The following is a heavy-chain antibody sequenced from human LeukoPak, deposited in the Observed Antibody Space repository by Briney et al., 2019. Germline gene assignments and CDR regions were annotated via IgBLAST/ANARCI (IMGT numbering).Heavy chain of an antibody. J-gene: IGHJ4*02. V-gene: IGHV4-59*08. CDR2: IYYSGST. D-gene: IGHD4-23*01. CDR3: ARGQWVTPLDY. Sequence: PSESLSLTCTVSGGSISSYYWSWIRQPPGKGLEWIGYIYYSGSTNYNPSLKSRVTISVDTSKNQFSLKLSSVTAADTAVYYCARGQWVTPLDYWGQGTLVTVSS. CDR1: GGSISSYY.